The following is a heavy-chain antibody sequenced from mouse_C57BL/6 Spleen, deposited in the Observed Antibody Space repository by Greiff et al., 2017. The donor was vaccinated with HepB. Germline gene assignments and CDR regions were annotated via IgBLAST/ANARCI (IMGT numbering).Heavy chain of an antibody. D-gene: IGHD3-2*02. V-gene: IGHV1-64*01. CDR2: IHPNSGST. CDR1: GYTFTSYW. Sequence: VQLQQPGAELVKPGASVKLSCKASGYTFTSYWMHWVKQRPGQGLEWIGMIHPNSGSTNYNEKFKSKATLTVDKSSSTAYMQLSSLTSEDSAVYYCARESSGPNYYAMDYWGQGTSVTVSS. J-gene: IGHJ4*01. CDR3: ARESSGPNYYAMDY.